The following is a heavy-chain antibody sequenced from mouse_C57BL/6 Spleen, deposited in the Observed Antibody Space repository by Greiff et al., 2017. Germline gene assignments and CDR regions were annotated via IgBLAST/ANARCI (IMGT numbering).Heavy chain of an antibody. J-gene: IGHJ3*01. CDR1: GYAFSSYW. CDR2: IYPGDGDT. Sequence: VKLVESGAELVKPGASVKISCKASGYAFSSYWMNWVKQRPGKGLEWIGQIYPGDGDTNYNGKFKGKATLTADKSSSTAYMQLSSLTSEDSAVYFCASSTMGQAWFAYWGQGTLVTVSA. CDR3: ASSTMGQAWFAY. D-gene: IGHD2-1*01. V-gene: IGHV1-80*01.